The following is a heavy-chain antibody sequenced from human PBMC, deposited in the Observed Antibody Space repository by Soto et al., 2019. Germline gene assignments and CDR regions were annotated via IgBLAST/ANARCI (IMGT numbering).Heavy chain of an antibody. Sequence: EVQLLESGGGLVQPGWSLRLSCAASGFTFRNYAMSWARQAPGKGLEWVSAISGSGGTTHYADSVKGRFTISRDNSKNTLYLQMNSLRVEDTAVYYCAKDRSSTSCYAFDYWGQGSLVTVSS. V-gene: IGHV3-23*01. CDR1: GFTFRNYA. CDR2: ISGSGGTT. J-gene: IGHJ4*02. CDR3: AKDRSSTSCYAFDY. D-gene: IGHD2-2*01.